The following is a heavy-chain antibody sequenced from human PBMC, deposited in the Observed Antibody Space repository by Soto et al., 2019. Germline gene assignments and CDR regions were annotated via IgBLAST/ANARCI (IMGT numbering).Heavy chain of an antibody. D-gene: IGHD6-6*01. CDR1: GGSIDNYEYY. Sequence: QVQLQESGPGLVKPSQTLSLTCTVSGGSIDNYEYYWTWIRQPPGKGLEWVGYIYYSGRTNYNPSLNSRLTISLHTSKNQFSLRLNSVSAADTAMYYGSRDRSNSPDYFDFWGQGTLVTVSS. V-gene: IGHV4-30-4*01. CDR2: IYYSGRT. CDR3: SRDRSNSPDYFDF. J-gene: IGHJ4*02.